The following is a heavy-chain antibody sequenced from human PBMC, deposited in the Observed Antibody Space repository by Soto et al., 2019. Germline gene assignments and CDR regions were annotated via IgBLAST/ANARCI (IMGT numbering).Heavy chain of an antibody. CDR2: ISYDGSNK. D-gene: IGHD6-19*01. V-gene: IGHV3-30-3*01. CDR1: GFTFSSYA. CDR3: ARSRDSSGWYDWANAFDY. J-gene: IGHJ4*02. Sequence: GGSLRLSCAASGFTFSSYAMHWVRQAPGKGLEWVAVISYDGSNKYYADSVKGRFTISRDNSKNTLYLQMNSLRAEDTAVYYCARSRDSSGWYDWANAFDYWGQGTLVTVSS.